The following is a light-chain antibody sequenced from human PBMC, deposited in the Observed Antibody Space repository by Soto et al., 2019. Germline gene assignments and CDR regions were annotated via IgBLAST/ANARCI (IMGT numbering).Light chain of an antibody. Sequence: QSALTQPASVSGSPGQSITISCTGTSSDVGAYDYVSWYQQHPGKVPKLMIYDVNNRPSGVSNRFSGSKSGNTASVTISGLQAEDEADYYCSSHTSSSTLVFGGGTKLTVL. V-gene: IGLV2-14*03. CDR1: SSDVGAYDY. CDR2: DVN. CDR3: SSHTSSSTLV. J-gene: IGLJ2*01.